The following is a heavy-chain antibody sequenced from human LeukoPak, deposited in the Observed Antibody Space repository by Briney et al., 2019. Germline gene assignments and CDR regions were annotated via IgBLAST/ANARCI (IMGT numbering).Heavy chain of an antibody. Sequence: ASVKVPCKASGYSFTTYATHWVRQAPGQRLEWMGWINPDKGDTKYSQNFQGRITVTRDTSASTTYMELSSLVSEDTAVYYCARRLKGSYGNLFDYWGQGTLVTVSS. D-gene: IGHD4-17*01. CDR1: GYSFTTYA. V-gene: IGHV1-3*01. J-gene: IGHJ4*02. CDR3: ARRLKGSYGNLFDY. CDR2: INPDKGDT.